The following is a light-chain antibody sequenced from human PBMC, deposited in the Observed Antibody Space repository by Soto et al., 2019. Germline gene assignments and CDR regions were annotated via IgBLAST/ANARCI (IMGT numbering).Light chain of an antibody. V-gene: IGKV1-9*01. Sequence: DIQLTQSPSFLSASVGDRVTITCRASQGISSYLAWYQQKPEKAPNLLIYAASTLQSGVPSRFSGSGSGTEFTLTISSLQPEDCTTYYCQQLNSYPRTFGQGTKVEIK. CDR1: QGISSY. CDR3: QQLNSYPRT. CDR2: AAS. J-gene: IGKJ1*01.